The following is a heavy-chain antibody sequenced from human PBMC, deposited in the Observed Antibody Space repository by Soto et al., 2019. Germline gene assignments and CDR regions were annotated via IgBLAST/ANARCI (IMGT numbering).Heavy chain of an antibody. J-gene: IGHJ5*02. CDR3: ARVRTYFYILTGYYINLYAP. Sequence: NPSETLSLTCTVSGGSISSAGYYWSWIRQHPGKGLEWIGYIYYSGSTYYNPSLKSRVTISVDTSKNQFSLKLSSVTAADTAVYYCARVRTYFYILTGYYINLYAPCGQGTLVTVSA. CDR1: GGSISSAGYY. V-gene: IGHV4-31*03. D-gene: IGHD3-9*01. CDR2: IYYSGST.